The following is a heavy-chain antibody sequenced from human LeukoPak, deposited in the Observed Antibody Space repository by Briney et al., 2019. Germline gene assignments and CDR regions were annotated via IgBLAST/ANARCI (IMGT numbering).Heavy chain of an antibody. V-gene: IGHV4-34*01. CDR3: ARGVGLLWFGSLLEFDP. J-gene: IGHJ5*02. Sequence: SETLSLTCAVYGGSFSGYYWSWIRQPPGKGLEWIGEINHSGSTNYNPPLKSRVTISVDTSKNQFSLKLSSVTAADTAVYYCARGVGLLWFGSLLEFDPWGQGTLATVSS. D-gene: IGHD3-10*01. CDR2: INHSGST. CDR1: GGSFSGYY.